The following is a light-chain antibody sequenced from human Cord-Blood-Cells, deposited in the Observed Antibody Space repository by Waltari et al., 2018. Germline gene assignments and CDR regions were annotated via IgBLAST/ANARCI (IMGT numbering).Light chain of an antibody. CDR2: EGS. J-gene: IGLJ1*01. Sequence: QSARTQPASVSGSPGQSITISCTGTSSDVGSYNLFSWYQQHPGKAPKLMIYEGSKRPSGVSNRFSGSKSGNTASLTISGLQAEDEADYYCCSYAGSSTFVFGTGTKVTVL. CDR3: CSYAGSSTFV. V-gene: IGLV2-23*01. CDR1: SSDVGSYNL.